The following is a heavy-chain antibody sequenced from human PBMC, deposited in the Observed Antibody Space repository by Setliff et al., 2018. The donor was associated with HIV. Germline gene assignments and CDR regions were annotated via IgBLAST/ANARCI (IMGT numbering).Heavy chain of an antibody. CDR2: IYYTGST. CDR1: GGSIRSNN. J-gene: IGHJ4*02. Sequence: SQTLSLTCTVPGGSIRSNNWSWLRQTPGKGLDWIGYIYYTGSTNYNPSLKSRVTISIDTSKNQFSLKLSSVTAADTAVYYCAREFDWSGFFDYWGQGTLVT. D-gene: IGHD3-3*01. CDR3: AREFDWSGFFDY. V-gene: IGHV4-59*01.